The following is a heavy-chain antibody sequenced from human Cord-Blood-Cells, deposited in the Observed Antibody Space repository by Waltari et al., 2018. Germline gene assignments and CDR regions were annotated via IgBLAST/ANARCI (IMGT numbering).Heavy chain of an antibody. J-gene: IGHJ4*02. V-gene: IGHV3-73*01. D-gene: IGHD1-7*01. CDR2: IRSNANSYAT. Sequence: VRQASGKGLEWVGRIRSNANSYATAYAASVKGRFTISRDDSKNTAYLQMNSLKTEDTAVYYGTSDWNYYFDYWGQGTLVTVSS. CDR3: TSDWNYYFDY.